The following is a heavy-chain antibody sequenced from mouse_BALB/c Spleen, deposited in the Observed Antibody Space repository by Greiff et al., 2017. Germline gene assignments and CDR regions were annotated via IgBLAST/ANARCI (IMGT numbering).Heavy chain of an antibody. V-gene: IGHV1-63*02. CDR1: GYTFTNYW. Sequence: QVQLKQSGAELVRPGTSVKISCKASGYTFTNYWLGWVKQRPGHGLEWIGDIYPGGGYTNYNEKFKGKATLTADTSSSTAYMQLSSLTSEDSAVYFCARSDYGSSYSDYWGQGTTLTVSS. CDR3: ARSDYGSSYSDY. D-gene: IGHD1-1*01. CDR2: IYPGGGYT. J-gene: IGHJ2*01.